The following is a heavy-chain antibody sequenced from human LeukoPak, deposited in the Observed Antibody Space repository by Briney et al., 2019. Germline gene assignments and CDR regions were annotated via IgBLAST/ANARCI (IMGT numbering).Heavy chain of an antibody. CDR3: ARPQWLDYYYYMDV. V-gene: IGHV5-51*01. CDR2: FYAGDSDT. Sequence: PGESLKISCKGSGYSFTSYWIGWVRQMPGKGLEWMGIFYAGDSDTRYSPSFQGQVTISADKSSSTAYLQWSSLKASDTAMYYCARPQWLDYYYYMDVWGKGTTVTVSS. J-gene: IGHJ6*03. D-gene: IGHD6-19*01. CDR1: GYSFTSYW.